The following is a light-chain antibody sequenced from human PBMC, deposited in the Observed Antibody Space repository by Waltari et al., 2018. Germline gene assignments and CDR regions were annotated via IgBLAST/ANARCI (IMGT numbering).Light chain of an antibody. CDR3: SSSAGSHKWV. CDR2: EVN. Sequence: QSALTQPPSASGSPGQSVTISCTGPRSDVGSHKYVSWYQQYPGKAPNLMIYEVNQRPSGVPDRFFGFKSGNTASLTVSGLQPEDEADYYWSSSAGSHKWVFGGGTKLTVL. J-gene: IGLJ3*02. V-gene: IGLV2-8*01. CDR1: RSDVGSHKY.